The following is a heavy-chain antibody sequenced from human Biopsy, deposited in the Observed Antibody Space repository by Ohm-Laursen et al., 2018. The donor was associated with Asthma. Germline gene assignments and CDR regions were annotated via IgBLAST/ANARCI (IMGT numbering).Heavy chain of an antibody. CDR2: IYYSGTT. V-gene: IGHV4-39*01. CDR1: SGSGGYMRSGTYY. D-gene: IGHD6-13*01. Sequence: TLSLTCSLSSGSGGYMRSGTYYWGWIRQPPGKGLEWIGSIYYSGTTYYTPSLESRFTVSADTSKNQFSLKLTSVTAADTAVYYCVRGSSSWHHGPFHYYYGLDVWGQGTTATVSS. J-gene: IGHJ6*02. CDR3: VRGSSSWHHGPFHYYYGLDV.